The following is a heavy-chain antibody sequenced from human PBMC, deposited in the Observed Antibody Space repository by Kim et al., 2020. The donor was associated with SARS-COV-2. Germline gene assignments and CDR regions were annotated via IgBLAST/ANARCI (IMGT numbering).Heavy chain of an antibody. CDR2: IYSGGST. D-gene: IGHD6-13*01. CDR3: ARELNRGSRSAWFDP. V-gene: IGHV3-53*01. Sequence: GGSLRLSCAASGFTVSSNYMSWVRQAPGKGLEWVSVIYSGGSTYYADSVKGRFTISRDNSKNTLYLQMNSLRAEDTAVYYCARELNRGSRSAWFDPWGQGTLVTVSS. CDR1: GFTVSSNY. J-gene: IGHJ5*02.